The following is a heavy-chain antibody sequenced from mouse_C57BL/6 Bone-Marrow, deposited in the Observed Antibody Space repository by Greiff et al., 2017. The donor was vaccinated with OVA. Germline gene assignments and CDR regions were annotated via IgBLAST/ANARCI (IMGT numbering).Heavy chain of an antibody. CDR1: EYEFPSHD. CDR3: ARHESPYYCGSPDYFDY. CDR2: INRDGGST. J-gene: IGHJ2*01. Sequence: EVHLVEPGGGLVQPGESLKLSCESNEYEFPSHDMSWVRKTPEQRLELVAAINRDGGSTYYPDTMERRFTISRDNTKKTLYLQMSSLRSEDTALYYCARHESPYYCGSPDYFDYWGQGTTLTVSS. D-gene: IGHD1-1*01. V-gene: IGHV5-2*01.